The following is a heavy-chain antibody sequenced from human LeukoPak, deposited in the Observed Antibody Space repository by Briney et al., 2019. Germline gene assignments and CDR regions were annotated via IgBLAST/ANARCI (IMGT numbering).Heavy chain of an antibody. CDR3: ARELVGATGRGAFDI. Sequence: SETLSLTCTVSGGSISSYYWSWIRQPPGKGLEWIGYIYYSGSTNYNPSLKSRVTISVDTSKNQFSLKLSSVTAADTAVYYCARELVGATGRGAFDIWGQGTMVTVSS. CDR1: GGSISSYY. CDR2: IYYSGST. V-gene: IGHV4-59*01. J-gene: IGHJ3*02. D-gene: IGHD1-26*01.